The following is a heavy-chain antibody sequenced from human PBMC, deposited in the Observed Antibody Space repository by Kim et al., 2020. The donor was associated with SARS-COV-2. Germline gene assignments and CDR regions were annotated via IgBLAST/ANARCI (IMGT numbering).Heavy chain of an antibody. Sequence: SETLSLTCTVSGGSISSYYWSWIRQPPGKGLEWIGYIYYSGSTNYNPSLKSRVTISVDTSKNQFSLKLSSVTAADTAVYYCARGGGPYGGVWDYYYYGMDVWGQGTTVTVSS. V-gene: IGHV4-59*13. CDR1: GGSISSYY. CDR2: IYYSGST. D-gene: IGHD3-16*01. J-gene: IGHJ6*02. CDR3: ARGGGPYGGVWDYYYYGMDV.